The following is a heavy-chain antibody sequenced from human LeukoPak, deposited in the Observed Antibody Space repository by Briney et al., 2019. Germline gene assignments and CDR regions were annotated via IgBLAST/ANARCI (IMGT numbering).Heavy chain of an antibody. CDR3: AREMATIDDY. D-gene: IGHD5-24*01. CDR2: ICSSSHI. CDR1: GFTFSSYS. Sequence: GGSLRLSCAASGFTFSSYSMNWVRQAPGKGLELVSSICSSSHIDYADSVKGRFTISRANAKNSLYLQMNSLSAEDTAVYYCAREMATIDDYRGQGTLVTVSS. J-gene: IGHJ4*02. V-gene: IGHV3-21*01.